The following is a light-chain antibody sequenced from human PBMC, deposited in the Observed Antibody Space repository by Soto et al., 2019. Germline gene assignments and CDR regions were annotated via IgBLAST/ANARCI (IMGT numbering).Light chain of an antibody. Sequence: LVMTQTPLSLSVTPGQPASISCKSGQSLLYSDGKTYLSWYLQKPGQPPQLRIYEVSNRFSGVPYRFSGRGSGTDFTLNISRVEAEDFGVYYCVPTVQVPGTFGQGTRVEI. V-gene: IGKV2D-29*01. CDR2: EVS. CDR3: VPTVQVPGT. J-gene: IGKJ1*01. CDR1: QSLLYSDGKTY.